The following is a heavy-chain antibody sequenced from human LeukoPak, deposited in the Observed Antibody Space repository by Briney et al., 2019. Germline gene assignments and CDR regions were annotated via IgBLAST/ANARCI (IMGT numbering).Heavy chain of an antibody. J-gene: IGHJ5*02. D-gene: IGHD4-23*01. V-gene: IGHV3-7*01. CDR3: AGDYGGILGGP. CDR1: GFTFSSYW. CDR2: IKQDGSEK. Sequence: GGSLRLSCAASGFTFSSYWMSWVRQAPGKGPEWVANIKQDGSEKYYVDSVKGRFTISRDNAKNSLYLQMNSLRAEDTAVYYCAGDYGGILGGPWGQGTLVTVSS.